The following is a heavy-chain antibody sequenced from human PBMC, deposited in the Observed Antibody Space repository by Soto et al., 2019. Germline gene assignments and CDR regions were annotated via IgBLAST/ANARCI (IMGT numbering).Heavy chain of an antibody. CDR3: AREPPRGGFVRRWFDP. V-gene: IGHV4-31*03. CDR2: IYYSGNT. J-gene: IGHJ5*02. CDR1: GGSISSDGYY. Sequence: QVQLQESGPGLVKPSQTLSLTSTVSGGSISSDGYYWNWIRQHPAKGLEWIGYIYYSGNTYYNPSLKSRVTISVDTSKNQFSLMLNSVTAADTAVYYCAREPPRGGFVRRWFDPWGQGTLVTVSS. D-gene: IGHD3-10*01.